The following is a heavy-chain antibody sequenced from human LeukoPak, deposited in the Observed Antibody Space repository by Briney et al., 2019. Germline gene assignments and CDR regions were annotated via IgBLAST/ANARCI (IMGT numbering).Heavy chain of an antibody. Sequence: GGSLRLSCAASGFTVSSNYMSWVRQAPGKGLEWVSIIHSGDNTYCADSVKGRFTLSRDNSKKTFYLQMNSPRAEDTAVYYCARSSRVDPSSSWSYYFDYWGQGTLVTVSS. CDR2: IHSGDNT. V-gene: IGHV3-53*01. D-gene: IGHD6-13*01. J-gene: IGHJ4*02. CDR1: GFTVSSNY. CDR3: ARSSRVDPSSSWSYYFDY.